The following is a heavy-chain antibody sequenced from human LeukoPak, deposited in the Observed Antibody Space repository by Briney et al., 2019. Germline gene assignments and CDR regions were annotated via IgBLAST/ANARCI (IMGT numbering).Heavy chain of an antibody. CDR3: TTGVRWELLGFDS. CDR1: GFTFSDYY. V-gene: IGHV3-15*01. Sequence: PGGSLRLSCAASGFTFSDYYMSWVRQAPGKGLEWVGRIRSKTDGGTTEFAAPVKGRFTISREDSKNTLYLQMNSLKTEDTAVYYCTTGVRWELLGFDSWGQGTLVTVSS. J-gene: IGHJ4*02. CDR2: IRSKTDGGTT. D-gene: IGHD1-26*01.